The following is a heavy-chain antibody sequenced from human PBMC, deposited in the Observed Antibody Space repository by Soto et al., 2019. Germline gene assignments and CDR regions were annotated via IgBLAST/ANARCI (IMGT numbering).Heavy chain of an antibody. Sequence: ASVKVSCKASGGTFSSYAISWVRQAPGQGLEWMGGIIPIFGTANYAQKFQGRVTITADESTSTAYMELSSLRSEDTAVYYCARGVPNVKRYYYGSGSQQYYYYGMDVWGQGTTVTVSS. D-gene: IGHD3-10*01. V-gene: IGHV1-69*13. CDR1: GGTFSSYA. CDR3: ARGVPNVKRYYYGSGSQQYYYYGMDV. CDR2: IIPIFGTA. J-gene: IGHJ6*02.